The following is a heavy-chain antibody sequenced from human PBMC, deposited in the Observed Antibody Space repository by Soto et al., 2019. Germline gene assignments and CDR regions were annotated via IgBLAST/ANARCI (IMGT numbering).Heavy chain of an antibody. CDR1: GYTFTSYA. CDR3: ARDFYGSGSHYYMDV. D-gene: IGHD3-10*01. Sequence: GASVKVSCKASGYTFTSYAMHWVRQAPGQRLEWMGWINAGNGNTKYSQKFQGRVTITRDTSASTAYMELSSLRSEDTAVYYCARDFYGSGSHYYMDVWGKGTTVTVPS. J-gene: IGHJ6*03. V-gene: IGHV1-3*01. CDR2: INAGNGNT.